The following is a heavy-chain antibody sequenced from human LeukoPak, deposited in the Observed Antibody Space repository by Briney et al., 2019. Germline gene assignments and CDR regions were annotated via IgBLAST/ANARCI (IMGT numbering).Heavy chain of an antibody. Sequence: GGSLKLSCAASGFSFSSYAMSWVRQAPGKGLEWVANIKQDGGEKNYVDSVKGRFTISRDNAKNSLYLQMNSLRAEDAAVYYCARSPSAAGRYWGQGTLVTVSS. V-gene: IGHV3-7*01. CDR3: ARSPSAAGRY. D-gene: IGHD6-13*01. J-gene: IGHJ4*02. CDR1: GFSFSSYA. CDR2: IKQDGGEK.